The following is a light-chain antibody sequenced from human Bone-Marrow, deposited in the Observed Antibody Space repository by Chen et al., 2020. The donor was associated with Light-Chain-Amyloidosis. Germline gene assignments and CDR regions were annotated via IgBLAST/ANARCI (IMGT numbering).Light chain of an antibody. V-gene: IGLV3-21*02. CDR3: QVWDRSSDRPV. J-gene: IGLJ3*02. CDR2: DDS. Sequence: SYVLTQPSSVSVAPGQTATIACGGNNIGSTSVHWYQQTPGQAPRLFVYDDSDRPSGIPERLSGSNSGNTATLTISRVEAGDEADYYCQVWDRSSDRPVFGGGTKLTVL. CDR1: NIGSTS.